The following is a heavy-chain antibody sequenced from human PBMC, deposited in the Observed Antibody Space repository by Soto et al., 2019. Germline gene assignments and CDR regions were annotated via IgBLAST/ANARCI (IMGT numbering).Heavy chain of an antibody. CDR3: ARRLLGNDYESDGLDN. CDR1: GGPYSKYS. V-gene: IGHV1-69*08. Sequence: QVQLVQSGTEVKKPGSSVTVSCKASGGPYSKYSISWVRQAPGQGLEWVGRIIPIFDTTNYAQKFQGRATITADKATSTVYMDLSRLTSEDTAVYYCARRLLGNDYESDGLDNWGQGTLVTVSS. CDR2: IIPIFDTT. D-gene: IGHD3-22*01. J-gene: IGHJ4*02.